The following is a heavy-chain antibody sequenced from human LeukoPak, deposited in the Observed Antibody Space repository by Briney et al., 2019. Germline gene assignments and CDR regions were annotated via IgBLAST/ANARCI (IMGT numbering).Heavy chain of an antibody. J-gene: IGHJ4*02. CDR2: MNPNSGNT. V-gene: IGHV1-18*01. CDR3: ARQGGVIAATPFDY. Sequence: ASVKVSCKASGYTFTSYDINWVRQATGQGLEWMGWMNPNSGNTNYAQKLQGRVTMTTDTSTSTAYMELRSLRSDDTAVYYCARQGGVIAATPFDYWGQGTLVTVSS. D-gene: IGHD2-15*01. CDR1: GYTFTSYD.